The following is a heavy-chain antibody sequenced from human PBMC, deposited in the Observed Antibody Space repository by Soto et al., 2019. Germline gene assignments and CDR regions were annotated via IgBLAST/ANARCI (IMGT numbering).Heavy chain of an antibody. CDR1: GFTFSSYG. V-gene: IGHV3-30*18. Sequence: GGSLRLSCAASGFTFSSYGMHWVRQAPGKGLEWVAVISYDGSNKYYADSVKGRFTISRDNSKNTLYLQTNSLRAEDTAVYYCAKDRSPSYYGSGSSYLRGRPRGYGMDVWGQGTTVTVSS. CDR2: ISYDGSNK. CDR3: AKDRSPSYYGSGSSYLRGRPRGYGMDV. J-gene: IGHJ6*02. D-gene: IGHD3-10*01.